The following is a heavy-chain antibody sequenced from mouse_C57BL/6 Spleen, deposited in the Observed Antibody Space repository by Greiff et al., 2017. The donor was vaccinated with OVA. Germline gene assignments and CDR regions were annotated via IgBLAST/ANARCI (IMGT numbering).Heavy chain of an antibody. CDR3: ARNTYAMDY. CDR1: GYTFTDYY. Sequence: EVQLQQSGPELVKPGASVKISCKASGYTFTDYYMNWVKQSHGKSLEWIGDINPNNGGTSYNQKFKGKATLTVDKSSSTAYMELRSLTSEDSAVYYCARNTYAMDYWGQCTSVTVSS. V-gene: IGHV1-26*01. J-gene: IGHJ4*01. CDR2: INPNNGGT.